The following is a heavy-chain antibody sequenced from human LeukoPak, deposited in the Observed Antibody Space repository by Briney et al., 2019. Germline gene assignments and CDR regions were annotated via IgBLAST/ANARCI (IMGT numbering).Heavy chain of an antibody. D-gene: IGHD1-26*01. V-gene: IGHV3-21*01. CDR1: GFTFSSYS. Sequence: GGSLRLSCAASGFTFSSYSMNWVRQAPGKGLEWVSSISSSSSYIYYADSVKGRFTISRGSAKNSLYLQMNSLRAEDTAVYYCAKALSGSLVDYWGQGTLVTVSS. CDR3: AKALSGSLVDY. CDR2: ISSSSSYI. J-gene: IGHJ4*02.